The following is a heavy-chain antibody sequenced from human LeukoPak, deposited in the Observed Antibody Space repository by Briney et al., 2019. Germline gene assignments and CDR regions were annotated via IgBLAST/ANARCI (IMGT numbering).Heavy chain of an antibody. CDR3: ARVRGGVVVPAAIWREAFDI. V-gene: IGHV4-59*12. D-gene: IGHD2-2*01. CDR2: VFYSGNT. Sequence: SETLSLTCTVSGGSITGYYWSWIRQPPGKGLEWIGYVFYSGNTLYNPSLKSRVAISVDKSKNQFSLNLSSVTAADTAVYYCARVRGGVVVPAAIWREAFDIWGQGTMATVSS. J-gene: IGHJ3*02. CDR1: GGSITGYY.